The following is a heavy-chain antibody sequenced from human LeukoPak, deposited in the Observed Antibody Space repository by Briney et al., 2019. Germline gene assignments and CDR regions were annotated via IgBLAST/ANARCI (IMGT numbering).Heavy chain of an antibody. Sequence: GGSLRLSCAASGFTFSGYAMSWVRQAPGKGLEWVSAISSSAGTTYYADSVKGRFAISRDNAKNSLYLQMNSLRVEDTAVYYCASRGDSSGWYLQHWGQGTLVIVSS. CDR2: ISSSAGTT. CDR3: ASRGDSSGWYLQH. D-gene: IGHD6-19*01. CDR1: GFTFSGYA. V-gene: IGHV3-23*01. J-gene: IGHJ1*01.